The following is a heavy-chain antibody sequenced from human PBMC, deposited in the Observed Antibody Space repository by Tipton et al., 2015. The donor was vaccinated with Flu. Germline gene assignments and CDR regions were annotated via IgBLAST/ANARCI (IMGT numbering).Heavy chain of an antibody. D-gene: IGHD2-15*01. CDR2: ISFDGGDK. Sequence: SLRLSCAASTFTFDVYAMHWVRQAPGKGLEWVAVISFDGGDKYYADSVKGRFTVSRDNSKDTMALQRNSLRPEDTAVYYCARACNGGSCFSRHYYNYALDVWGQGITVTVS. V-gene: IGHV3-30*04. CDR1: TFTFDVYA. CDR3: ARACNGGSCFSRHYYNYALDV. J-gene: IGHJ6*02.